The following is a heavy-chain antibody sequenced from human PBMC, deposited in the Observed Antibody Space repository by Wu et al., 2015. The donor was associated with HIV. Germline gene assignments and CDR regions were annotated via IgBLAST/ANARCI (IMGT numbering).Heavy chain of an antibody. J-gene: IGHJ3*02. CDR3: ARPYSGYAYDIFDI. Sequence: QAQLVQSGAEVKKPGSSVKVTCKASGAGFTSYAVSWVRQAPGQGLEWMGGINPLFGTTKHGQKFQDRVTITADESTSTVFMEVNSLRSDDTAVYYCARPYSGYAYDIFDIWGQGTRVSVSS. CDR2: INPLFGTT. D-gene: IGHD5-12*01. CDR1: GAGFTSYA. V-gene: IGHV1-69*12.